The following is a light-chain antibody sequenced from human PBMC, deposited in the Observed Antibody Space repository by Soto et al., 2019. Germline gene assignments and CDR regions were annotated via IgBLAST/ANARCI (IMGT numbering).Light chain of an antibody. CDR1: SSDVGGYNY. J-gene: IGLJ2*01. V-gene: IGLV2-14*01. Sequence: QSVLTQPASVSGSPDQSIPISCTGTSSDVGGYNYVSWYQQHPGKAPKLMIYDVSNRPSGVSNRFSGSKSGNTASLTISGLQAEDEADYYCSSYTSSSTVVFGGGTKLTVL. CDR3: SSYTSSSTVV. CDR2: DVS.